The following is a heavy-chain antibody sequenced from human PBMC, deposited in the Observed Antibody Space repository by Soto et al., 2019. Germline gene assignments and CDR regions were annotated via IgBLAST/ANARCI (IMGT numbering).Heavy chain of an antibody. D-gene: IGHD3-22*01. CDR1: GGTFSSYA. Sequence: QVQLVQSGAEVKKPGSSVKVSCKASGGTFSSYAISWVRLAPEQGLEWMGGIIAIFGTANYAQKFQGRVTITADESTSTAYMVLSSLRSEDTAVYYCARVRLALRARTYYDSSGSYPYYFDYWGQGTLVTVSS. CDR3: ARVRLALRARTYYDSSGSYPYYFDY. CDR2: IIAIFGTA. J-gene: IGHJ4*02. V-gene: IGHV1-69*01.